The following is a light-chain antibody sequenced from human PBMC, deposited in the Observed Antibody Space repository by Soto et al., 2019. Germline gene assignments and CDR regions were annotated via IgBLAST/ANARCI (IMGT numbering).Light chain of an antibody. Sequence: EIVMTQSPATLSVSLGERATLSFRASQTVSSFLAWYQQKPGQAPRLLIYGASTRATGIPDRFSGSGSGTEFTLTISSLQSEDFAVYYCQQYNKWPPVTFGQGTRLEIK. CDR3: QQYNKWPPVT. CDR2: GAS. V-gene: IGKV3-15*01. CDR1: QTVSSF. J-gene: IGKJ5*01.